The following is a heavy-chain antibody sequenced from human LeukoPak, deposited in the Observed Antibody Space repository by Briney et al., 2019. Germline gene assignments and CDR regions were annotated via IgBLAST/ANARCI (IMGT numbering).Heavy chain of an antibody. CDR2: IYYSGTT. CDR1: GDSISGGSCF. J-gene: IGHJ3*02. Sequence: SETLSLTCTVSGDSISGGSCFWSWLRQPPGKGLEWIGYIYYSGTTSYNPSLKSRVTISIDTSKNQFSLKLSSVTAADTAVYYCARASRHYYGSGRAGAFDIWGQGTMVTVSS. D-gene: IGHD3-10*01. CDR3: ARASRHYYGSGRAGAFDI. V-gene: IGHV4-30-4*01.